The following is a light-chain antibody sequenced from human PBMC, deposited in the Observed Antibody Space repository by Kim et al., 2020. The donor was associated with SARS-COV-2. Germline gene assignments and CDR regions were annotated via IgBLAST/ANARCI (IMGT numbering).Light chain of an antibody. CDR1: RSNIGSNS. Sequence: GQRVTISCSGSRSNIGSNSVTWYQQLPGTAPKLLIYSNDHRPSGVPDRFSGSKSGTSASLGISGLQSEDEADYYCAAWDDSLNGVIFGGGTQLTVL. CDR2: SND. V-gene: IGLV1-44*01. J-gene: IGLJ2*01. CDR3: AAWDDSLNGVI.